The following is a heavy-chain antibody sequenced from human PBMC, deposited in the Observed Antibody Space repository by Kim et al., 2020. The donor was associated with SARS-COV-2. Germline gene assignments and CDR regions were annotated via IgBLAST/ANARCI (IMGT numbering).Heavy chain of an antibody. CDR2: INHSGRT. J-gene: IGHJ6*02. D-gene: IGHD4-17*01. V-gene: IGHV4-34*01. CDR3: ARGRGGTTVVTLGLGYYYYYGMDV. Sequence: SETLSLTCAVYGGSFSGYYWSWISQPPGKGLEWIGEINHSGRTNYNPSLKSRVTISVDTSKNQFSLKLSSVTAADTAVYYCARGRGGTTVVTLGLGYYYYYGMDVWGQGTTVTVSS. CDR1: GGSFSGYY.